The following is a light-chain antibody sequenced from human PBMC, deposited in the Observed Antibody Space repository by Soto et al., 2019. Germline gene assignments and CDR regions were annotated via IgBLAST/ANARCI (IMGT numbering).Light chain of an antibody. V-gene: IGKV1-39*01. J-gene: IGKJ5*01. CDR1: QSISSY. Sequence: DIQMTQSPSSLSASVGDRVTITCRASQSISSYLNWYQQKPGKAPKLLIYAASSLQSGVPSRFSGSGSGTDFTLTISSLQPEDFATYDCQQSYSTPGITFGQGTRLEIK. CDR2: AAS. CDR3: QQSYSTPGIT.